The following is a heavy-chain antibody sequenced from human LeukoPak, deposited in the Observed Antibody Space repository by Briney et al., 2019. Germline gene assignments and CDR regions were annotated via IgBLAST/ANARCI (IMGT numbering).Heavy chain of an antibody. Sequence: SETLSLTCTVSGGSISSSTYYWGWIRQPPGKGLEWIGNIYYSGSTYYNPSLKSRVTISVDTSKNQFSLKLSSVTAADTAVYYCARLRKGLRGISQHYFDYWDHGTLDIVYS. CDR3: ARLRKGLRGISQHYFDY. CDR2: IYYSGST. D-gene: IGHD3-3*02. CDR1: GGSISSSTYY. J-gene: IGHJ4*01. V-gene: IGHV4-39*01.